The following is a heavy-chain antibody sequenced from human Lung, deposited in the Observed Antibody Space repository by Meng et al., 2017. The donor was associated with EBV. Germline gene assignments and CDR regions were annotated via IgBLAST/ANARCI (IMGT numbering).Heavy chain of an antibody. CDR3: ARGPSGSYYPSFDY. CDR2: IYYSGSA. CDR1: GGSISSGGYY. D-gene: IGHD1-26*01. V-gene: IGHV4-31*03. Sequence: VQRQGSGRGLVKPSQTLSLTCTVSGGSISSGGYYWSWIRQHPGKGLEWIGNIYYSGSAYYNPSLKRRVTISVDTSKNHFSLKLSSVTAADTAVYYCARGPSGSYYPSFDYWGQGTLVTVSS. J-gene: IGHJ4*02.